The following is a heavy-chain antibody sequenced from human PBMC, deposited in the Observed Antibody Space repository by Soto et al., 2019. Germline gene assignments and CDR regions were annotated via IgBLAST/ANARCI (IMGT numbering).Heavy chain of an antibody. CDR1: GFTVGSAY. D-gene: IGHD6-25*01. CDR3: ARDHWVDDSGDY. J-gene: IGHJ4*02. CDR2: IYSGGNT. Sequence: DVQLVESGGGLVLRGGSLRLSCAASGFTVGSAYMSWVRQAPGKGLEWVAGIYSGGNTYYADSVKGRFTISRDTSKNRLYLQMNSLRAEDAAIYYCARDHWVDDSGDYWGQGTLVTVSS. V-gene: IGHV3-66*01.